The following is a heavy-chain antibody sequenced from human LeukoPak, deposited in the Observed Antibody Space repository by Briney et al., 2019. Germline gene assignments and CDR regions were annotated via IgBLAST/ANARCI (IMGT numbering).Heavy chain of an antibody. CDR3: ARSNYHFDR. CDR2: ISGDASST. CDR1: GFTFSSHR. V-gene: IGHV3-74*01. J-gene: IGHJ4*02. Sequence: GGSLRLSCAASGFTFSSHRMHWVRQAPGKGLVWVSRISGDASSTDYADSVKGRFTISRDNAKNTLFLQMNSLRDEDTAVYYCARSNYHFDRWGQGTLVTVSS. D-gene: IGHD5-24*01.